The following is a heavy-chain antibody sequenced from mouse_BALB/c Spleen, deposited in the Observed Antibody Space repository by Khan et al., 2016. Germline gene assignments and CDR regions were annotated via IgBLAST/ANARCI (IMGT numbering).Heavy chain of an antibody. CDR1: GYAFTTYN. CDR3: ARWDGNYVPFAY. D-gene: IGHD2-1*01. Sequence: VRLQQSGPELVKPGASVKVSCKGSGYAFTTYNMYWVKQSHGKSLEWIGYIDPYNGVSSYNQKFKDKATLTVDESSSTAYMHLNSLTSEDSADYYCARWDGNYVPFAYWGQGTLVTVSA. CDR2: IDPYNGVS. V-gene: IGHV1S135*01. J-gene: IGHJ3*01.